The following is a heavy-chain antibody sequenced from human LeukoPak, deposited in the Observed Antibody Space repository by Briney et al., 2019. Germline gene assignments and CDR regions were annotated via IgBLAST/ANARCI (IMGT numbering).Heavy chain of an antibody. V-gene: IGHV4-59*02. CDR1: GGSVSGYS. J-gene: IGHJ6*02. Sequence: SETLSLTCTVSGGSVSGYSWRWVRQPPGKGLEWIGNIFYNGYTDYNPSLKSRFTISVDTSKGQFSLNLRSVTAADTAVYSFARAFRGFGMDVWGQGTTVIVSS. CDR2: IFYNGYT. CDR3: ARAFRGFGMDV.